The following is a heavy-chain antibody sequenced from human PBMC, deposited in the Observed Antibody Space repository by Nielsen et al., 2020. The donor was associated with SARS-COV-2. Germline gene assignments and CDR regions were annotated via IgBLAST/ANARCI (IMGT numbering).Heavy chain of an antibody. D-gene: IGHD6-13*01. CDR3: ARGVLSVQQQLVHNWFDP. CDR1: GYTFTSYA. Sequence: ASVKVSCKASGYTFTSYAMHWVRQAPGQRLEWMGWINAGNGNTKYSQQFQGRVTITRDTSASTAYMELSSLRSEDTAVYYCARGVLSVQQQLVHNWFDPWGQGTLVTVSS. J-gene: IGHJ5*02. V-gene: IGHV1-3*01. CDR2: INAGNGNT.